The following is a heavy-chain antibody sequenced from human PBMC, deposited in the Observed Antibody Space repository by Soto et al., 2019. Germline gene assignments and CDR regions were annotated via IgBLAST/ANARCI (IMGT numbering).Heavy chain of an antibody. CDR3: ACGGDCCSGYYATDDYYYYMDV. J-gene: IGHJ6*03. D-gene: IGHD2-21*01. CDR2: ISAYNGNT. V-gene: IGHV1-18*01. Sequence: ASVKVSCKASGYTFTSYGISWVRQAPGQGLEWMGWISAYNGNTNYAQKLQGRVTMTTDTSTSTAYMELRSLRSDDTAVYYCACGGDCCSGYYATDDYYYYMDVWGKGTTVTVSS. CDR1: GYTFTSYG.